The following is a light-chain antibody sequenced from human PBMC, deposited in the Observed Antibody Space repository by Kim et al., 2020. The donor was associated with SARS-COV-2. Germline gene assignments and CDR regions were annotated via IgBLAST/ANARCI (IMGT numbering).Light chain of an antibody. CDR2: DNN. CDR3: GTWDSSLRVV. Sequence: PAQNVTISCSGSSSNIGNNYVSWYQQLPGTAPKLLIYDNNKRPSGIPDRFSGSKSGTSATLGITGLQTGDEADYYCGTWDSSLRVVFGGGTQLTVL. V-gene: IGLV1-51*01. J-gene: IGLJ2*01. CDR1: SSNIGNNY.